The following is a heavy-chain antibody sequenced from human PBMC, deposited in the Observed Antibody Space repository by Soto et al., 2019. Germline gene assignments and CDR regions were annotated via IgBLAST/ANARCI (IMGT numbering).Heavy chain of an antibody. CDR2: LKSDSDGGTA. D-gene: IGHD5-12*01. J-gene: IGHJ4*02. Sequence: EVQLVESGGGLIEPGGSLRLSCAASGLTLNDAWMNWVRQAPGKGLEWLGRLKSDSDGGTADYATPVKDRFIISRDGSGNTLYLQMNRLKTEDTAVYYCTTRKYSGYDNAYWGQGTLVTVSS. CDR1: GLTLNDAW. CDR3: TTRKYSGYDNAY. V-gene: IGHV3-15*01.